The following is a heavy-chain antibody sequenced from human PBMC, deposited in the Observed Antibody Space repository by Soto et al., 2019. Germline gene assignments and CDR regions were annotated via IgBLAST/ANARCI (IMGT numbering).Heavy chain of an antibody. Sequence: QVQLVESGGGVVQPGRSLRLSCAASGFTFSSYGMHWVRQAPGKGLEWVAVISYDGSNKYYADSVKGRFTISRDNSKNTLYLQMNSLRAEDTAVYYCAKDGNCSGGSCYSEGYYYYYMDVWGKGTTVTVSS. D-gene: IGHD2-15*01. CDR2: ISYDGSNK. V-gene: IGHV3-30*18. CDR1: GFTFSSYG. J-gene: IGHJ6*03. CDR3: AKDGNCSGGSCYSEGYYYYYMDV.